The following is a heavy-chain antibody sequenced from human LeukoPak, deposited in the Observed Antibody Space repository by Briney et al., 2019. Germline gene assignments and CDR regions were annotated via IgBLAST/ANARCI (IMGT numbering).Heavy chain of an antibody. D-gene: IGHD3-22*01. CDR2: ISGSGRRT. V-gene: IGHV3-23*01. J-gene: IGHJ4*02. Sequence: GGSMRLSCAASGFTFSSYAMSWVRPAHGKVLEWVSSISGSGRRTSYTDSVEGRFIISRDNPKNTTYLQMTRLLAKDTAVNFCAKGAPSYYYDRSGYYSRDLSGNVYWGQGALVTASS. CDR1: GFTFSSYA. CDR3: AKGAPSYYYDRSGYYSRDLSGNVY.